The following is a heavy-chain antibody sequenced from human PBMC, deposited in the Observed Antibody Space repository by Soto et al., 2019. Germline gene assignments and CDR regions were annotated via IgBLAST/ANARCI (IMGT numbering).Heavy chain of an antibody. CDR2: ISAYNVNT. V-gene: IGHV1-18*01. D-gene: IGHD2-2*01. Sequence: QVQLVQSGAEVKKPGASVKVSCKASGYTFTSYGISWVRQAPGQGLEWMGWISAYNVNTNYAEKLQGRVTMTTDTSTSTAYMELRSLRSDDTAVYYCARQPIVLVPASYYGMDVWGQGTTVTVSS. CDR1: GYTFTSYG. CDR3: ARQPIVLVPASYYGMDV. J-gene: IGHJ6*02.